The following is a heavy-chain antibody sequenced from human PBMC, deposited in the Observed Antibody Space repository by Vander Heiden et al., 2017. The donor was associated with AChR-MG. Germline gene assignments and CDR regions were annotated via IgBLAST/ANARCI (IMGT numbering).Heavy chain of an antibody. V-gene: IGHV3-9*01. Sequence: EVQLVESGGGLVQPGRSLRLSCAASGFTFDDYAMHWVRQAPGKGLEWVSGISWNSGSIGYADSVKGRFTISRDNAKNSLYLQMNSLRAEDTALYYCLKSNSGYASAFDIWGQGTMVTVSS. CDR1: GFTFDDYA. CDR2: ISWNSGSI. CDR3: LKSNSGYASAFDI. J-gene: IGHJ3*02. D-gene: IGHD5-12*01.